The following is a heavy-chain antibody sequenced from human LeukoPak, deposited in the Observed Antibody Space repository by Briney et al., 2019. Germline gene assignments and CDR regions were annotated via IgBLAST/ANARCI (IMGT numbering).Heavy chain of an antibody. CDR3: ARETSGYSYGYRVWYFDL. V-gene: IGHV1-18*01. CDR1: GGTFSSYA. J-gene: IGHJ2*01. Sequence: ASVKVSCKASGGTFSSYAISWVRQAPGQGLEWMGWISAYNGNTNYAQKLQGRVTMTTDTSTSTAYMELRSLRSDDTAVYYCARETSGYSYGYRVWYFDLWGRGTLVTVSS. D-gene: IGHD5-18*01. CDR2: ISAYNGNT.